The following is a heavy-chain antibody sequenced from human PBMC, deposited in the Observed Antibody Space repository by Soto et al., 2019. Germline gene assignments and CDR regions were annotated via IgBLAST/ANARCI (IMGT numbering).Heavy chain of an antibody. J-gene: IGHJ4*02. V-gene: IGHV4-59*08. CDR3: ARATYYYDSSGYDH. Sequence: SETLSLTCTVSGGSISSYYWSWIRQPPGKGLEWIGYIYYSGSTNYNPSLKSRVTISVDTSKNQFSLKLSSVTAADTAVYYCARATYYYDSSGYDHWGQGTLVTVSS. CDR2: IYYSGST. CDR1: GGSISSYY. D-gene: IGHD3-22*01.